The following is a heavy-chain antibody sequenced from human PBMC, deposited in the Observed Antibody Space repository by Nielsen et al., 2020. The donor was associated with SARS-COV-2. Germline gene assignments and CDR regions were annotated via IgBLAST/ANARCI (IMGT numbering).Heavy chain of an antibody. CDR1: GGSISSYY. Sequence: SETLSLTCTVSGGSISSYYWSWIRQPPGKGLERIGYIYYSGSTNYNPSLKSRVTISVDTSKNQFSLKLSSVTAADTAVYYCARHPSGPDYFDYWGQGTLVTVSS. CDR2: IYYSGST. J-gene: IGHJ4*02. V-gene: IGHV4-59*08. CDR3: ARHPSGPDYFDY.